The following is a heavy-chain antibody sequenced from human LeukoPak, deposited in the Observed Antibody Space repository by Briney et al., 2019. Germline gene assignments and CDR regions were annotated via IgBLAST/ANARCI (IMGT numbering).Heavy chain of an antibody. Sequence: SETLSLTCAVSGGSISSSNWWSWVRQPPGKGLEWIGEIYHSGSTNYNPSLKSRVTISVDKSKNQFSLKLSSVTAADTAVHYCARVSRGGTIFGVVTPDYFDYWGQGTLVTVSS. CDR2: IYHSGST. J-gene: IGHJ4*02. V-gene: IGHV4-4*02. CDR1: GGSISSSNW. D-gene: IGHD3-3*01. CDR3: ARVSRGGTIFGVVTPDYFDY.